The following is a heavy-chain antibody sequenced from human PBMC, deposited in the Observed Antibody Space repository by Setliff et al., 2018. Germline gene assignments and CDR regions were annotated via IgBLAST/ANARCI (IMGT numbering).Heavy chain of an antibody. V-gene: IGHV4-59*01. D-gene: IGHD3-16*02. Sequence: SETLSLTCTVSGGSISSYYWSWIRQPPGKGLEWIGYIYYSGSTNYNPSLKSRVTISVDTSKNQFSLKLSSATAADTAVYYCARESPLDDYVWGSYRSYYFDYWGQGTLVTVSS. CDR2: IYYSGST. CDR1: GGSISSYY. CDR3: ARESPLDDYVWGSYRSYYFDY. J-gene: IGHJ4*02.